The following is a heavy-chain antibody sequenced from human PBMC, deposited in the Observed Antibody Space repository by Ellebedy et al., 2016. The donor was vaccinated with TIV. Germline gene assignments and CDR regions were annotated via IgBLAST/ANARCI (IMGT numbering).Heavy chain of an antibody. J-gene: IGHJ3*02. D-gene: IGHD4-17*01. Sequence: GGSLRLSCVGSGFSFRSYWMSWVRQAPGKGLEWVANMRQDGGDKYYVDSVKGRFTISRDNAKNSLFLQMNTLRAEDTAIYYCATDGSYGDYLSPSHAFAIWGQGTMVTVSS. CDR3: ATDGSYGDYLSPSHAFAI. V-gene: IGHV3-7*01. CDR2: MRQDGGDK. CDR1: GFSFRSYW.